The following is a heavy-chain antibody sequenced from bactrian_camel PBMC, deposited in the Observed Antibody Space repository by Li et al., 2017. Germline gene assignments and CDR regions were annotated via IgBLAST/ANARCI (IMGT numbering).Heavy chain of an antibody. D-gene: IGHD2*01. CDR1: GFMFSTYY. CDR3: AADRRRHGPPSLRPGDYSV. V-gene: IGHV3S40*01. J-gene: IGHJ4*01. Sequence: VQLVESGGGLVQPGGSLRLSCATSGFMFSTYYISWVRQAPGKGHEWVSTISGSGTGTYYADSVKGRFSISRVNAKNALDLQMDSLEPGDTARYYCAADRRRHGPPSLRPGDYSVWGQGTQVTVS. CDR2: ISGSGTGT.